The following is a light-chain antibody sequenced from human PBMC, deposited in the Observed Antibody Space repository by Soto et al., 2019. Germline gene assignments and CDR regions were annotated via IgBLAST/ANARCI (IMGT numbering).Light chain of an antibody. CDR1: SGSIATHY. CDR2: DDY. Sequence: FMLTQPHSVSESPGKTVTISCTRSSGSIATHYVQWYQQRPGSAPTTVIYDDYQRPSGVPDRFSGSIDSSSNSASLTISGLKTEDEADYYGQSYDSTNRVFGGGTKLTVL. V-gene: IGLV6-57*04. J-gene: IGLJ3*02. CDR3: QSYDSTNRV.